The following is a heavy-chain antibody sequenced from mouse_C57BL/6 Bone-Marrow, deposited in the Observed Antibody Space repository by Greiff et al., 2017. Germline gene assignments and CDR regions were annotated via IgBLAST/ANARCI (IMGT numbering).Heavy chain of an antibody. CDR3: AADYCGSSYDAMDY. CDR1: GYTFTSYW. D-gene: IGHD1-1*01. V-gene: IGHV1-64*01. J-gene: IGHJ4*01. Sequence: QVQLQQPGAELVKPGASVKLSCKASGYTFTSYWMHWVKQRPGQGLEWIGMIHPNSGSTNYNEKFKSKATLTVDKSSSTAYMQLSSLTSEDSAVYYCAADYCGSSYDAMDYWGQGTSVTVSS. CDR2: IHPNSGST.